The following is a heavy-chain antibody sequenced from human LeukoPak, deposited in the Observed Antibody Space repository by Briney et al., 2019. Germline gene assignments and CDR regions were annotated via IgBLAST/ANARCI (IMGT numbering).Heavy chain of an antibody. V-gene: IGHV3-23*01. Sequence: PGGSLRLSCAASGFTFSGFATSWVRRTPGKGLEWVSGISGSGDNTLYADSVKGRFTISRDNSKNTLYLEMNSLRAEDTAIYYCAKMKGHPLPKYYMGVWGQGTTVTVSS. CDR2: ISGSGDNT. CDR3: AKMKGHPLPKYYMGV. J-gene: IGHJ6*01. D-gene: IGHD1-26*01. CDR1: GFTFSGFA.